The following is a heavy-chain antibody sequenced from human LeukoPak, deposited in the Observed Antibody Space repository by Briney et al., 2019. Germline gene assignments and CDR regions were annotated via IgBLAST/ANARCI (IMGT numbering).Heavy chain of an antibody. CDR3: ARGYSGNSYDY. V-gene: IGHV3-30*02. CDR1: GLSFSSSG. CDR2: IQYDESSK. D-gene: IGHD1-26*01. Sequence: GGSLRLSCIASGLSFSSSGMHWIRQAPGKGLEWLTFIQYDESSKYYADSVKGRFTISRDNAKNSLHLQMNSLRAEDTAVYYCARGYSGNSYDYWGQGTLVTVSS. J-gene: IGHJ4*02.